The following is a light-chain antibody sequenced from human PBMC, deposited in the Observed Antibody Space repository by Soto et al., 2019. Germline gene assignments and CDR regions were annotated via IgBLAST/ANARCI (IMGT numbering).Light chain of an antibody. CDR3: QKYNSALPLT. V-gene: IGKV1-27*01. Sequence: DIQVTQSPSSLSASVGDRVTITCRASQGISNYLAWYQQKPGKVPKLLIYAASTLQSGVPSRFSGSGSGTDFTLPISSLQPEDVATYYCQKYNSALPLTFGGGTKVEIK. J-gene: IGKJ4*01. CDR2: AAS. CDR1: QGISNY.